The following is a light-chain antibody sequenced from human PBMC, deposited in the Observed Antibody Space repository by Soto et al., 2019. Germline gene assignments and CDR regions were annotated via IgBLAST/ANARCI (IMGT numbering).Light chain of an antibody. J-gene: IGKJ5*01. CDR1: QSVTTR. CDR2: GAS. Sequence: IVLTQSPGTLSLSPGEIVTLSFSASQSVTTRLAWYQHKPGQAPTLLMSGASNRASGVPVRFSGSGSGTDFTLTITRLEPEDFALYYCQQYGGSPITFGLGTRLEIK. V-gene: IGKV3-20*01. CDR3: QQYGGSPIT.